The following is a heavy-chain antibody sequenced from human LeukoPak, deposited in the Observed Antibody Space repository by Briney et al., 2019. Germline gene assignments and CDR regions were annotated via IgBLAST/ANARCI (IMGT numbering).Heavy chain of an antibody. J-gene: IGHJ3*02. V-gene: IGHV3-53*01. CDR2: IYRDGST. CDR1: GFTFSSYA. D-gene: IGHD3-16*02. Sequence: GGSLRLSCAASGFTFSSYAMSWVRRAPGKGLEWVSVIYRDGSTYYADSVKGRFTISRDNSKNTLYLQMNSLRVEDTAVYYCARPRGYRDAFDIWGQGTMVTVSS. CDR3: ARPRGYRDAFDI.